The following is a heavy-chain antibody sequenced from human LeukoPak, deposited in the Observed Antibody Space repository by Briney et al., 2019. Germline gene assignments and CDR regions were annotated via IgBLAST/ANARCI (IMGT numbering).Heavy chain of an antibody. Sequence: ASVKVSCKASGGTFSSYAISWVRQAPGQGLEWMGGIIPIFGTANYAQKFQGRVTITADESTSTAYMELSSLRSEDTAVYYCASHNYDSHPPDYWGQGTLVTVSS. CDR2: IIPIFGTA. V-gene: IGHV1-69*13. CDR3: ASHNYDSHPPDY. D-gene: IGHD3-22*01. J-gene: IGHJ4*02. CDR1: GGTFSSYA.